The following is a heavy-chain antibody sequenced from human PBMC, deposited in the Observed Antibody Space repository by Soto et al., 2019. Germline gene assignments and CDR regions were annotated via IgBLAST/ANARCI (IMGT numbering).Heavy chain of an antibody. J-gene: IGHJ3*02. V-gene: IGHV1-58*02. CDR3: AASPNPFYSGSYPGAFDI. D-gene: IGHD1-26*01. Sequence: ASVKVSCKASGFTFTSSAMQWVRQARGQRLEWIGWIVVGSGNTNYAQKFQERVTITRDMSTSTAYMELSSLRSEDTAVYYCAASPNPFYSGSYPGAFDIWGQGTMVTVSS. CDR1: GFTFTSSA. CDR2: IVVGSGNT.